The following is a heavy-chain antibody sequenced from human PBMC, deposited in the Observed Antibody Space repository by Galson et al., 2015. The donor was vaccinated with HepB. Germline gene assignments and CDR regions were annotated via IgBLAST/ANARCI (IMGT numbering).Heavy chain of an antibody. D-gene: IGHD6-13*01. CDR1: GFTFDNYA. CDR2: IGGSGFCT. Sequence: SLRLSCAASGFTFDNYAMSWVRQAPGKGLEWVSAIGGSGFCTYYADSGKGRVTLSRDNSKNTLYLQMNSLRVEDTAVYYCAKDRAAAGTPPDHWGQGTLVTVSS. CDR3: AKDRAAAGTPPDH. V-gene: IGHV3-23*01. J-gene: IGHJ5*02.